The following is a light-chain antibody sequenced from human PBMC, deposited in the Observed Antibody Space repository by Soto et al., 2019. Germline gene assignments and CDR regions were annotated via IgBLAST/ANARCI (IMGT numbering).Light chain of an antibody. CDR2: DAS. J-gene: IGKJ2*02. CDR3: QQYYRSCT. Sequence: DIQLTQSPSTLSASVGDRVTITCRASQSVTDWLAWYQQKPGKATKLLIYDASSLQSGVPSRFSGSGSGTEFSLTISSLQPDDFATYYCQQYYRSCTFGQGTKVDIK. CDR1: QSVTDW. V-gene: IGKV1-5*01.